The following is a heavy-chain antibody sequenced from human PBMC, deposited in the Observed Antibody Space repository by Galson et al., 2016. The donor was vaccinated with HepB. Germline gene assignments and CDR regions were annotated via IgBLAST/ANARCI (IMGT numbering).Heavy chain of an antibody. J-gene: IGHJ4*02. CDR2: ISGSGGST. D-gene: IGHD3-22*01. Sequence: SLRLSCAASGFTFGSYTMNWVRQAPGKGLEWVSAISGSGGSTYYADSVEGRFTISRDNSKNTLYLQMNSLRAEDTALYYCVNTPGHYDGYLDHWGQGTLVTVSS. CDR1: GFTFGSYT. CDR3: VNTPGHYDGYLDH. V-gene: IGHV3-23*01.